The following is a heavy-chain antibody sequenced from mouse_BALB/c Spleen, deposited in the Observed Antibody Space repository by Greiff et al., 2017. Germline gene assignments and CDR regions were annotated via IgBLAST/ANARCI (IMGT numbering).Heavy chain of an antibody. CDR3: ARGTSFPY. Sequence: EVQGVESGGGLVKPGGSLKLSCAASGFTFSSYAMSWVRQTPEKRLEWVASISSGGSTYYPDSVKGRFTISRDNARNILYLQMSSLRSEDTAMYYCARGTSFPYWGQGTLVTVSA. J-gene: IGHJ3*01. CDR1: GFTFSSYA. V-gene: IGHV5-6-5*01. CDR2: ISSGGST.